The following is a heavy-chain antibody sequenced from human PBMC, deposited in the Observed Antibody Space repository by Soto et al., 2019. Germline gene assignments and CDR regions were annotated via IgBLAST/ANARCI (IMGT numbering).Heavy chain of an antibody. CDR3: ARESPVEMATIFDL. D-gene: IGHD5-12*01. V-gene: IGHV4-31*03. CDR2: IYYSGST. J-gene: IGHJ2*01. Sequence: SETLSLTCTVSGGSISSGGYYWSWIRQHPGKGLEWIGYIYYSGSTYYNPSLKSRVTISVDTSKNQFSLKLSSVTAADTAVYYCARESPVEMATIFDLWGRGTLVTVSS. CDR1: GGSISSGGYY.